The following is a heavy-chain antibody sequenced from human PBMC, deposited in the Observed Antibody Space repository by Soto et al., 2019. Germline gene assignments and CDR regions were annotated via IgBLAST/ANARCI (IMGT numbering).Heavy chain of an antibody. D-gene: IGHD3-10*01. CDR1: GYTFTGYY. J-gene: IGHJ6*02. CDR2: INRISGGT. CDR3: WRGGAGSGGSGMDV. Sequence: QVQLVQSGAEVKKPGASVKVSCKASGYTFTGYYMHWVRQAPGQGLEWMGWINRISGGTKYAQKLEGRVTMTRDTSISTAAMELRRLRSDDTAVYYCWRGGAGSGGSGMDVWGQGTTVTVSS. V-gene: IGHV1-2*02.